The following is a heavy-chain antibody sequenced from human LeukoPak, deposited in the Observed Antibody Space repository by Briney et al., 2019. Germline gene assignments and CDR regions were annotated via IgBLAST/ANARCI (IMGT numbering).Heavy chain of an antibody. D-gene: IGHD2-2*01. CDR1: GGSISSYY. J-gene: IGHJ5*02. Sequence: SETLSLTCTVSGGSISSYYWSWIRQPPGKGLEWIGYIYYSGSTNYNPSLKSRVTISVDTSKNQFSLKLSSVTAADTAVYYCARRADCSSTSCYAPLDPWGQGTLVTVSS. CDR3: ARRADCSSTSCYAPLDP. CDR2: IYYSGST. V-gene: IGHV4-59*08.